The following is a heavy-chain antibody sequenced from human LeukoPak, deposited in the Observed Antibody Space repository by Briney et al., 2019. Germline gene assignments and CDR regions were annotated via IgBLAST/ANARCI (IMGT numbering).Heavy chain of an antibody. CDR1: GGSISSGDYY. J-gene: IGHJ4*02. V-gene: IGHV4-30-4*08. Sequence: SQTLSLTCTVSGGSISSGDYYWTWIRQPPGKGLEWIGYISYSGSTYYNPSLKSRVTISVVTSKNQFSLKLTSVTAADTAVYYCARADSFAYPFDYWGQGTLVTVSS. D-gene: IGHD5-18*01. CDR3: ARADSFAYPFDY. CDR2: ISYSGST.